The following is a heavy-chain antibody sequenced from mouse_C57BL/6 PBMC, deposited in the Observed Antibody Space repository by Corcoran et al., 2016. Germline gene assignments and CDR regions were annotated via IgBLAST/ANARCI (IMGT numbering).Heavy chain of an antibody. J-gene: IGHJ3*01. CDR2: INTYSGVP. CDR1: GYTFTTYG. V-gene: IGHV9-3*01. Sequence: QIQLVQSGPELKKPGETVKISCKASGYTFTTYGMSWVKQAPGKGLKWMGWINTYSGVPTYADDFKGRFAFSLETSASTAYLQINNLKNEDTATYFCARRGDYDEGFAYWGQGTLVTVSA. D-gene: IGHD2-4*01. CDR3: ARRGDYDEGFAY.